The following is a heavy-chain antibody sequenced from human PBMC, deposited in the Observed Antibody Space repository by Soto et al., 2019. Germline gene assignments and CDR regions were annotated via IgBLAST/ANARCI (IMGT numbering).Heavy chain of an antibody. D-gene: IGHD6-6*01. V-gene: IGHV3-21*01. J-gene: IGHJ6*02. CDR1: GFTISSYS. CDR2: ISSSSSYI. Sequence: GGSLRLSCAASGFTISSYSMNWVRQAPGKGLEWVSSISSSSSYIYYADSVKGRFTISRDNAKNSLYLQMNSLRAEDTAVYYCARAVYSSSRPDYYGMDVWGQGTTVTVSS. CDR3: ARAVYSSSRPDYYGMDV.